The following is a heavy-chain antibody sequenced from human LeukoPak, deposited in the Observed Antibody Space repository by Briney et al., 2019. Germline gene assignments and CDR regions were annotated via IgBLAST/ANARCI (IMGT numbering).Heavy chain of an antibody. CDR2: ISSSGSTI. V-gene: IGHV3-48*04. CDR3: ARGYNWNYVGYFDY. Sequence: PGGSLRLSCAASGFTFSTYSMNWVRQAPGKGLEWVSYISSSGSTIYYADSVKGRFTISRDNAKNSLYLQMNSLRAEDTAVYYCARGYNWNYVGYFDYWGQGTLVTVSS. J-gene: IGHJ4*02. D-gene: IGHD1-7*01. CDR1: GFTFSTYS.